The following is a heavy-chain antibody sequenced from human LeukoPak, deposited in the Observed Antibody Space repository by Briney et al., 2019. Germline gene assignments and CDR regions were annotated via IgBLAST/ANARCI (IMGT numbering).Heavy chain of an antibody. CDR3: ARRPSDYDILTGYYRIGAFDI. J-gene: IGHJ3*02. V-gene: IGHV4-34*01. CDR1: GGSFSGYY. CDR2: INHSGST. D-gene: IGHD3-9*01. Sequence: PSETLSLTCAVYGGSFSGYYWSWIRQPPGKGLEWIGEINHSGSTNYNPSLKSRVTISVDTSKSQFSLKLSSVTAADTAVYYCARRPSDYDILTGYYRIGAFDIWGQGTMVTVSS.